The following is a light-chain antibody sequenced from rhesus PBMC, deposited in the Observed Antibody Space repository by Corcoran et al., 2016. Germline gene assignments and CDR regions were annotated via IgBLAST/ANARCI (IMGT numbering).Light chain of an antibody. Sequence: TVMTQSPATLALSPGERATLSCRASQTISTSLAWYQQKPGQAPRLLIYGASRRATDIPDGFSGSGSGTDFTLTISRLGPEDGGRYCCLQTSYWPRTFGQGTKVEIK. V-gene: IGKV3-24*04. CDR2: GAS. CDR3: LQTSYWPRT. J-gene: IGKJ1*01. CDR1: QTISTS.